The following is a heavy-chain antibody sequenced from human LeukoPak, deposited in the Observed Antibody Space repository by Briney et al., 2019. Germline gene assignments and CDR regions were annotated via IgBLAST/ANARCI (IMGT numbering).Heavy chain of an antibody. V-gene: IGHV3-74*01. Sequence: GGSLRLSCAASGFTFSSYWMHWVRQAPGKGLVWVSRINSDGSIRNYVDSVKGRFTISRDNGKNTLYLEMSSLRAEDTAVYYCARDIGPAAAGFFDYWGQGTLVTVSS. CDR2: INSDGSIR. CDR3: ARDIGPAAAGFFDY. CDR1: GFTFSSYW. D-gene: IGHD6-13*01. J-gene: IGHJ4*02.